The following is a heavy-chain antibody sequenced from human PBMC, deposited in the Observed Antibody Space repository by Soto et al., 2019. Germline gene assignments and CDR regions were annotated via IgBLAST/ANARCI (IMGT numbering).Heavy chain of an antibody. CDR3: ATNSRWFGELRVYYYGMDV. Sequence: SETLSLTCTVSGGSISSSSYYWGWIRQPPGKGLEWIGSIYYSGSTYYNPSLKSRVTISVDTSKNQFSLKLGSVTAADTAVYYCATNSRWFGELRVYYYGMDVWGQGTTVTVSS. V-gene: IGHV4-39*01. CDR2: IYYSGST. CDR1: GGSISSSSYY. D-gene: IGHD3-10*01. J-gene: IGHJ6*02.